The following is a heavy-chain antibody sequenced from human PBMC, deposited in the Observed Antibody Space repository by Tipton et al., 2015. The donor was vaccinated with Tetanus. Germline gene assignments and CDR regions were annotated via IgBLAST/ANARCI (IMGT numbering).Heavy chain of an antibody. CDR3: ASAYYGSGRPARGFDP. CDR2: INHSGST. J-gene: IGHJ5*02. D-gene: IGHD3-10*01. V-gene: IGHV4-34*01. CDR1: GGSFSGYY. Sequence: TLSLTCAVYGGSFSGYYWSWIRQPPGKGLEWIGEINHSGSTNYNPSRKSRVTISVDTSKNQFSLKLSSVTAADTAVYYCASAYYGSGRPARGFDPWGQGTLVTVSS.